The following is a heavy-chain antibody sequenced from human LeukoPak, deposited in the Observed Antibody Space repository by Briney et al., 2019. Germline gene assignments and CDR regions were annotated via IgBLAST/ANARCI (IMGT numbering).Heavy chain of an antibody. CDR2: ISGSNYTI. Sequence: RSGGSLRLSCVVSGFTLSSHSTNWVRQAPGKGLEWVSYISGSNYTIYYADSVKGRFTISRDNAKNSLYLQMNSLRADDTAVYYCARGRGYSYGIPYYYYYMDVWGKGTTVTVSS. CDR3: ARGRGYSYGIPYYYYYMDV. J-gene: IGHJ6*03. V-gene: IGHV3-48*01. CDR1: GFTLSSHS. D-gene: IGHD5-18*01.